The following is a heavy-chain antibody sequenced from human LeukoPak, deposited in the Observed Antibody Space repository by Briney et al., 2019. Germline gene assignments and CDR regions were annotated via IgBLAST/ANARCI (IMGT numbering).Heavy chain of an antibody. J-gene: IGHJ4*02. CDR3: ARGDAGGATYSY. CDR2: INHSGST. CDR1: GGSFSGYY. Sequence: PSETLSLTCAVYGGSFSGYYWSWIRQPPGKGLEWIGEINHSGSTNHNPSLKSRVTISVDTSKNQFSLKLSSVTAADTAVYYCARGDAGGATYSYWGQGTLVTVSS. D-gene: IGHD1-26*01. V-gene: IGHV4-34*01.